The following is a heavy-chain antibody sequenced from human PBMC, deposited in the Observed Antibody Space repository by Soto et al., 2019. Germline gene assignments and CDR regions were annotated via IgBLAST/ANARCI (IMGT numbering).Heavy chain of an antibody. Sequence: NPSETLSLTCTVSGGSIISSSYYWGWIRQPPGKGLEWIGTIHYSGSTYYNSSLKSRVTISVDTSKKQFSLKLISVTAADTAAYYCATLHGDYADYWGQGTQVTVSS. CDR3: ATLHGDYADY. D-gene: IGHD4-17*01. J-gene: IGHJ4*02. CDR1: GGSIISSSYY. CDR2: IHYSGST. V-gene: IGHV4-39*01.